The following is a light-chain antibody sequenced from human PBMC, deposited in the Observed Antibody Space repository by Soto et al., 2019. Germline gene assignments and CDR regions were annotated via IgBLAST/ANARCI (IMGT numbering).Light chain of an antibody. CDR1: SSNIGAGYD. J-gene: IGLJ1*01. CDR3: QSYDSSLSGRYV. Sequence: QSVLTQPPSVSGAPGQRVTISCTGSSSNIGAGYDVHWYQQLPGTAPKLLIYGNSNRPSGVPDRFSGSKSATSASLAITGLQAEDEADYYCQSYDSSLSGRYVFGTGTKVTVL. V-gene: IGLV1-40*01. CDR2: GNS.